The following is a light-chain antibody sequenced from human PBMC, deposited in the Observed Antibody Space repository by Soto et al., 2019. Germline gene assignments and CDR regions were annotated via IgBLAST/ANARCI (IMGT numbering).Light chain of an antibody. CDR2: SSN. V-gene: IGLV1-44*01. CDR3: AAWDDIKRGPV. CDR1: TSNIGTNS. J-gene: IGLJ2*01. Sequence: QSVLAQPPSASGTPGQTITISCSGTTSNIGTNSVNWYLQFPGTAPKLLIYSSNQRPSGVPDRFSGSQSGTSASLAISGLQSEDEADYYCAAWDDIKRGPVFGGGTKVTVL.